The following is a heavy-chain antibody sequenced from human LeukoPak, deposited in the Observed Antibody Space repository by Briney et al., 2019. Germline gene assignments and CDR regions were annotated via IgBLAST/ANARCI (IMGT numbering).Heavy chain of an antibody. J-gene: IGHJ6*03. V-gene: IGHV4-39*07. CDR3: ARGGIAAPNYYYYYMDV. CDR1: GGSISSSSYY. CDR2: IYYSGST. Sequence: LLETLSLTCTVSGGSISSSSYYWGWIRQPPGKGLEWIGSIYYSGSTYYNPSLKSRVTISVDTSKNQFSLQLNSVTPEDTAVYYCARGGIAAPNYYYYYMDVWGKGTTVTVSS. D-gene: IGHD6-6*01.